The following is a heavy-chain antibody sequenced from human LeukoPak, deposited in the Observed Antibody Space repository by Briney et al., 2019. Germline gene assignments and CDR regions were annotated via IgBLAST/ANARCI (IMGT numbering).Heavy chain of an antibody. Sequence: SQTLSLTCAISGDSVSGNSIAWTWIRQSPSRGLEWLGRTYYRSKWYSDSALSLKGRISINPDTSKNQFSLQLTSVTPEDSAVYYCARVALGPCTDSACYSRTFDIWGQGTMVTVSS. CDR3: ARVALGPCTDSACYSRTFDI. V-gene: IGHV6-1*01. CDR2: TYYRSKWYS. J-gene: IGHJ3*02. CDR1: GDSVSGNSIA. D-gene: IGHD2-15*01.